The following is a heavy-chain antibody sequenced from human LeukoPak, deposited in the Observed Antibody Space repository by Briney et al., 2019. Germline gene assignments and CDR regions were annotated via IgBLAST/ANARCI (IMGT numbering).Heavy chain of an antibody. CDR3: ARGVSGSWELYFDY. CDR1: GFTFSSYD. D-gene: IGHD1-26*01. Sequence: GGSLRLPCAASGFTFSSYDMHWVRQATGKGLEWVSAIGTAGDTYYPGSVKGRFTISRENAKNSLYLQMNSLGAGDTAVYYCARGVSGSWELYFDYWGQGTLVTVSS. V-gene: IGHV3-13*04. J-gene: IGHJ4*02. CDR2: IGTAGDT.